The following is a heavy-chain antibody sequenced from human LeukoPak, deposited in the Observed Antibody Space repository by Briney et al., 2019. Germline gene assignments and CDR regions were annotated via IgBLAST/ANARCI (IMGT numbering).Heavy chain of an antibody. CDR3: ARDAIVGATYFDY. CDR2: IYTCGST. J-gene: IGHJ4*02. CDR1: GGSISSGSYY. D-gene: IGHD1-26*01. V-gene: IGHV4-61*02. Sequence: PSQTLSLTCTVSGGSISSGSYYWSWIRQPAGKGLEWIGRIYTCGSTNYNPSLKSRVTISVDTSKNQFSLKLSSVPAADTAVYYCARDAIVGATYFDYWGQGTLVTVSS.